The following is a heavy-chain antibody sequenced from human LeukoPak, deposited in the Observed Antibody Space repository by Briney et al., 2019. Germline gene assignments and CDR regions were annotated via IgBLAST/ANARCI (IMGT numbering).Heavy chain of an antibody. V-gene: IGHV3-21*01. Sequence: EGSLRLSCAASGFTFSRYSMNWVRQAPGKGLEWVSSISIGSTYTYYADSVKGRFTISRDNAKNSLYLQMNSLRAEDTAVYYCVGSDTIGYTPREWDYWFFDLWGRGTLVTVSS. CDR1: GFTFSRYS. J-gene: IGHJ2*01. CDR2: ISIGSTYT. CDR3: VGSDTIGYTPREWDYWFFDL. D-gene: IGHD3-16*02.